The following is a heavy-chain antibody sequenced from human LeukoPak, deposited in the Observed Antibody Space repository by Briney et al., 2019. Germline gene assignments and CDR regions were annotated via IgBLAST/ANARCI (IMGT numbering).Heavy chain of an antibody. Sequence: GGSLRLSCADSGCTFSSYAMHWVRQAPGKGLEWVAVISYNGSNKYYADSVKGRFTISRDNSKDTLYLQMNSLRAEDTAVYYCARDPDRLLWFGELCGLDYWGQGTLVTVSS. CDR2: ISYNGSNK. J-gene: IGHJ4*02. CDR3: ARDPDRLLWFGELCGLDY. D-gene: IGHD3-10*01. CDR1: GCTFSSYA. V-gene: IGHV3-30*04.